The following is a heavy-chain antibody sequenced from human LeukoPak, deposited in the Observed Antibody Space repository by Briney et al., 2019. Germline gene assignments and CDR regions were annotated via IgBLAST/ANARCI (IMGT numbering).Heavy chain of an antibody. D-gene: IGHD3-10*01. CDR3: ARGVTMVRGVMYAFDI. CDR2: IYSSGST. Sequence: PSETLSLTCTVSGGSISGYFWGWIRQPAGRGLEWIGRIYSSGSTNYNPSLKSRVTMSVDTSKNQFSLKLSSVTAADTAVYYCARGVTMVRGVMYAFDIWGQGTMVTVSS. CDR1: GGSISGYF. V-gene: IGHV4-4*07. J-gene: IGHJ3*02.